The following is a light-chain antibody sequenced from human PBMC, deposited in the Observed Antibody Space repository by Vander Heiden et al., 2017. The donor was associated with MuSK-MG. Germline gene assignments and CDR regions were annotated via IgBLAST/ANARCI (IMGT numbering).Light chain of an antibody. CDR3: MQALQTPFP. J-gene: IGKJ3*01. CDR1: QSLLHSNGYNY. V-gene: IGKV2-28*01. CDR2: LGS. Sequence: DIVMTQSPLSLPVTPGEPASISCRSSQSLLHSNGYNYWYWDLQKPGQSPQLLIYLGSNRASGVPDRFSGSGSGTDFTLKISRVEAEDVGVYYCMQALQTPFPFGPGTKVDIK.